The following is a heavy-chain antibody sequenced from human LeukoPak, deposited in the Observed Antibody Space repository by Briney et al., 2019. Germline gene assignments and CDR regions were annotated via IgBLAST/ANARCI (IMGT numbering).Heavy chain of an antibody. D-gene: IGHD3-22*01. Sequence: NSAETLSLACTVYGRSISSYYWGWIRQPPGKGREWNGYIYYSESANYNTSLKSRVTISVDTSKNQFSLKLSSVAAADTAVYYCARVDSSGTIDYWGQGTLVTVSS. CDR3: ARVDSSGTIDY. J-gene: IGHJ4*02. CDR2: IYYSESA. V-gene: IGHV4-59*01. CDR1: GRSISSYY.